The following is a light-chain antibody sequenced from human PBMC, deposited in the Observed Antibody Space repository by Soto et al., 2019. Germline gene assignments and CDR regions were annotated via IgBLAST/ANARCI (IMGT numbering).Light chain of an antibody. CDR3: QQSYSSPPT. J-gene: IGKJ1*01. CDR1: QGISSY. CDR2: AAS. Sequence: AIRMTQSPSSFSASTGDRVTITCRASQGISSYLAWYQRKPGKAPKLLIFAASSLQSGVPSRFSGSRSGPDFTLTISSLQTEDFATYYCQQSYSSPPTFGQGTKVDIK. V-gene: IGKV1-8*01.